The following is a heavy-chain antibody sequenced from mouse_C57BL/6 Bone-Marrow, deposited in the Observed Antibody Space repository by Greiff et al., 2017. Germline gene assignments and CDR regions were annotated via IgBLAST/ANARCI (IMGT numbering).Heavy chain of an antibody. CDR1: GYAFSSSW. Sequence: VQLVESGPELVKPGASVKISCKASGYAFSSSWMNWVKQRPGKGLEWIGRIYPGDGATNYNGKFKGKATLTADKSSSTAYMQLSSLTSEDSAVYFCARSRVYYYGSSYVHWYFDVWGTGTTVTVSS. CDR3: ARSRVYYYGSSYVHWYFDV. J-gene: IGHJ1*03. D-gene: IGHD1-1*01. CDR2: IYPGDGAT. V-gene: IGHV1-82*01.